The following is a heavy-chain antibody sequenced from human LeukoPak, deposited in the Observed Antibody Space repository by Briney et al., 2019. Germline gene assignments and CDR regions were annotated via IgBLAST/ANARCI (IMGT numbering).Heavy chain of an antibody. V-gene: IGHV1-2*02. J-gene: IGHJ4*02. D-gene: IGHD4-11*01. CDR1: GYTFIGNY. Sequence: ASVTVSFKASGYTFIGNYIHWLRQAPGQGREGMGWIDANNGDTKSAQKFQGRVTMSRDTSISTAYMDLSLSPDDAAVYYCARDPSSVTLYFFDYWGQGTLVTVSS. CDR3: ARDPSSVTLYFFDY. CDR2: IDANNGDT.